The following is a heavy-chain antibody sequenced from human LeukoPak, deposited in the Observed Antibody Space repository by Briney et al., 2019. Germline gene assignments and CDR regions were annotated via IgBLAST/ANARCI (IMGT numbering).Heavy chain of an antibody. CDR2: INHSGST. D-gene: IGHD2-2*01. Sequence: SETLSLTCAVYGGSFSGYYWTWVRQPPGKGLEWIGEINHSGSTNYNPSLTSRVTISVDTSKNQFSLKLSSLTAADTAVYYCARGYWGEYQLLSGGVWYYYGMDVWGQGTTVTVSS. V-gene: IGHV4-34*01. J-gene: IGHJ6*02. CDR3: ARGYWGEYQLLSGGVWYYYGMDV. CDR1: GGSFSGYY.